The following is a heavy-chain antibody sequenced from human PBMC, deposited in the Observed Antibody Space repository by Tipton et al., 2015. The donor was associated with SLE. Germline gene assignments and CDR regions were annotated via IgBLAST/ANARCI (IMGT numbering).Heavy chain of an antibody. J-gene: IGHJ6*02. V-gene: IGHV4-59*08. Sequence: TLSLTCNISGGSISSSYWSWIRQPPGKGLEWIGYIYYSGSTNYNPSLKSRVTRSIDPAKNQFSLKLTSVTAADTAVYYCARGMLTWRGAIIGVDVWGQGTSVNVSS. CDR1: GGSISSSY. D-gene: IGHD2-8*01. CDR2: IYYSGST. CDR3: ARGMLTWRGAIIGVDV.